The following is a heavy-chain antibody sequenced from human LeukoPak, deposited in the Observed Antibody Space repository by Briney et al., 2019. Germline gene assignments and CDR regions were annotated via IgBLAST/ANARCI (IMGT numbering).Heavy chain of an antibody. D-gene: IGHD3-22*01. Sequence: ASVNLSCKASGYTFTGYYMHWVRQAPGQGLECMGWINPNSGGTNYAQKFQGRVTMTRDTSISTAYMELSRLRSDDTAVYYCARQPGGDNYDSSGIEAFDIWGQGTMVTVSS. V-gene: IGHV1-2*02. J-gene: IGHJ3*02. CDR3: ARQPGGDNYDSSGIEAFDI. CDR2: INPNSGGT. CDR1: GYTFTGYY.